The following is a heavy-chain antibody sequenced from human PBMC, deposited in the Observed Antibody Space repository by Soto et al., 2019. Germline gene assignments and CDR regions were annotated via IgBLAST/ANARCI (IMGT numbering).Heavy chain of an antibody. D-gene: IGHD4-17*01. CDR3: ARDLLHDYGDYGVDY. Sequence: GASVKVSCKASGGTFSSYAISWVRQAPGQGLEWMGGIIPIFGTANYAQKLQGRVTMTTDTSTSTAYMELRSLRSDDTAVYYCARDLLHDYGDYGVDYWGQGTLVTVSS. CDR2: IIPIFGTA. J-gene: IGHJ4*02. V-gene: IGHV1-69*05. CDR1: GGTFSSYA.